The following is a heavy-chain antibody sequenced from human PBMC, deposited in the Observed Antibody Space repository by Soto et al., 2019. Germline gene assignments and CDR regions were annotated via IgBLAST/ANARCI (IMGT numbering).Heavy chain of an antibody. V-gene: IGHV4-39*01. CDR2: IYYSGST. Sequence: QLQLQESGPGLVKPSETLSLTCTVSGGSISSSSYYWGWIRQPPGKGLEWIGSIYYSGSTYYNPSLKSRVTISVDTSKNQFSLKLSSVTAADTAVYYCARDKKYYYGSGSYYRAFDIWGQGTMVTVSS. CDR1: GGSISSSSYY. J-gene: IGHJ3*02. D-gene: IGHD3-10*01. CDR3: ARDKKYYYGSGSYYRAFDI.